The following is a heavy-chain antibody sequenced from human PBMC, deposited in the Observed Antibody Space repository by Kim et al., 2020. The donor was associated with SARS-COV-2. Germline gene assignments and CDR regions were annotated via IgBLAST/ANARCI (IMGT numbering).Heavy chain of an antibody. J-gene: IGHJ6*02. D-gene: IGHD2-2*01. V-gene: IGHV3-64D*06. CDR3: VKDLGDCSSTSCYYYYYYGMDF. CDR1: GFTFSSYA. Sequence: GGSLRLSCSASGFTFSSYAMHWVRQAPGKGLEYVSAISSNGGSTYYADSVKGRFTISRDNSKNTLYLQMSSLRAEDTAVYYCVKDLGDCSSTSCYYYYYYGMDFWGQGTTVTVSS. CDR2: ISSNGGST.